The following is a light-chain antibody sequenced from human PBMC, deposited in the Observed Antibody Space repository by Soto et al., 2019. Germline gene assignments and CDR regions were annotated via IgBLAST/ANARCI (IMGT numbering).Light chain of an antibody. V-gene: IGKV3-20*01. J-gene: IGKJ5*01. CDR1: QSVSTPY. CDR3: QQYGSSPFT. Sequence: VLTQSPGTLSVSPGERATLSCRASQSVSTPYLAWYQQKPGQAPRVLIYGASSRATGIPDRFSGSGSGTDFTLTISSPEPEDFAVYYCQQYGSSPFTFGQGTRLEIK. CDR2: GAS.